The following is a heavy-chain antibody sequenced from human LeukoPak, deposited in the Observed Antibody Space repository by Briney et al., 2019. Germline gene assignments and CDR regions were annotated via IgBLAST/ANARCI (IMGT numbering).Heavy chain of an antibody. J-gene: IGHJ4*02. CDR1: GFTFSSYE. V-gene: IGHV3-48*03. CDR3: AKADGSTVTTNFDY. D-gene: IGHD4-17*01. Sequence: GGSLRLSCAASGFTFSSYEMNWVRQAPGKGLEWVSYISSSGSTIYYADSVKGRFTISRDNSKNTLYLQMNSLRAEDTAVYYCAKADGSTVTTNFDYWGQGTLVTVSS. CDR2: ISSSGSTI.